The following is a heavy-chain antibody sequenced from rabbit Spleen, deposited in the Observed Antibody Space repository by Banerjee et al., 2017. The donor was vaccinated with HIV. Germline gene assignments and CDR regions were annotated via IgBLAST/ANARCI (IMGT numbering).Heavy chain of an antibody. CDR3: ARETSSGWGVVSYYFNL. J-gene: IGHJ4*01. D-gene: IGHD4-1*01. V-gene: IGHV1S7*01. CDR2: IVPIFGVT. Sequence: QLVESGGGLVQPGGSLKLSCKASGFDFSTYSMSWVRQAPGKGLEWIGYIVPIFGVTYYANWVNGRFTISSHNAQNTLYLQLNSLTAADTATYFCARETSSGWGVVSYYFNLWGPGTLVTVS. CDR1: GFDFSTYS.